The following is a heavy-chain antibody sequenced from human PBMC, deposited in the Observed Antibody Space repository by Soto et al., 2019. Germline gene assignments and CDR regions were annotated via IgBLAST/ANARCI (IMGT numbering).Heavy chain of an antibody. CDR3: ARDGSAVPTYYYYYYMDV. J-gene: IGHJ6*03. Sequence: GGSLRLSCAASGFTFSSYGMHWVRQAPGKGLEWVAVIWYDGSNKYYADSVKGRFTISRDNSKNTLYLQMNSLRAEDTAVYYCARDGSAVPTYYYYYYMDVWGKGTTVTVSS. V-gene: IGHV3-33*01. D-gene: IGHD2-2*01. CDR1: GFTFSSYG. CDR2: IWYDGSNK.